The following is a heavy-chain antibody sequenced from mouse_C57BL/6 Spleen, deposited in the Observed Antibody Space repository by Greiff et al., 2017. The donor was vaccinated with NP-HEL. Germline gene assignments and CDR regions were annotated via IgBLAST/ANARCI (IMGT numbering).Heavy chain of an antibody. Sequence: QVQLQQPGAELVRPGSSVQLSCKASGYTFTSYWMHWVKQRPIQGLEWIGNIDPSDSETHYNQKFKDKATLTVDKSSSTAYMQLSSLTSEDSAVYYCARGARTTVEDCWGQGTTLTVS. CDR3: ARGARTTVEDC. CDR1: GYTFTSYW. D-gene: IGHD1-1*01. J-gene: IGHJ2*01. CDR2: IDPSDSET. V-gene: IGHV1-52*01.